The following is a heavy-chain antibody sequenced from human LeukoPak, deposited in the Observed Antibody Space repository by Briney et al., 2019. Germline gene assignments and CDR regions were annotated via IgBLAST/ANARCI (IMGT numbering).Heavy chain of an antibody. J-gene: IGHJ4*02. D-gene: IGHD3-22*01. V-gene: IGHV3-30*02. CDR2: TRYDGSNE. CDR1: GFTFSSYG. CDR3: AKDPEVVITSMDY. Sequence: GGSLRLSCPASGFTFSSYGMHWVRPAPGKGLEWVAFTRYDGSNEYYGDSVKGRFTISRDNSKNTLYLQMNRLRAEDTAVYYCAKDPEVVITSMDYWGQGTLVTVSS.